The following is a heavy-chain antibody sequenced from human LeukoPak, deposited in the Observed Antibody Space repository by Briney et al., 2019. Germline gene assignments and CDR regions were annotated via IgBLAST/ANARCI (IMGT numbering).Heavy chain of an antibody. V-gene: IGHV3-23*01. CDR1: GFTFSSFA. J-gene: IGHJ4*02. D-gene: IGHD4-17*01. CDR3: AKGLPDYGDYVEGY. Sequence: GGSLRLSCAASGFTFSSFAMSWVRQAPGKGLEWVSTISGSGGSTNYADSVKGRFTFSRDNSKNTLYLQMNSLRAEDTAVYYCAKGLPDYGDYVEGYWGQGTLVTVSS. CDR2: ISGSGGST.